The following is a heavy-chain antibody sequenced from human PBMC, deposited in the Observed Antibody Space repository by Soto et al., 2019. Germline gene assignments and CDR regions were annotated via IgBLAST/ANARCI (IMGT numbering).Heavy chain of an antibody. CDR1: GYTFTSYG. J-gene: IGHJ5*02. D-gene: IGHD3-3*01. CDR2: ISAYNGNT. V-gene: IGHV1-18*01. Sequence: GASVKVSCKASGYTFTSYGISWVRQAPGQGLEWMGWISAYNGNTNYAQKLQGRVTMTTDTSTSTAYMELRSLRSDDTAVYYCARGGHDNFWSVFNGLDPGGKGTLVTASS. CDR3: ARGGHDNFWSVFNGLDP.